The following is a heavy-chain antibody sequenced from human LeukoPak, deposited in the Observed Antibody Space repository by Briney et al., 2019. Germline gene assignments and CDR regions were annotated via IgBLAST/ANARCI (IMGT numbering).Heavy chain of an antibody. CDR3: ARERGSSGRAGYFDH. CDR2: ISSNGDSQ. Sequence: SGGSLRLSYAASEFTLSHSPMHWVRQAPGKGLEWVAVISSNGDSQTYADSVKGRFTISRDNSKNTLYLQMNSLRDEDTGIYYGARERGSSGRAGYFDHWGQGTLVTVSS. D-gene: IGHD6-19*01. J-gene: IGHJ4*02. CDR1: EFTLSHSP. V-gene: IGHV3-30-3*01.